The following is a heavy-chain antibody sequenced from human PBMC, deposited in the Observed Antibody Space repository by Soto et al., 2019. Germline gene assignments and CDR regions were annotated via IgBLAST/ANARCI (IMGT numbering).Heavy chain of an antibody. D-gene: IGHD6-19*01. J-gene: IGHJ4*02. CDR2: ISSSGSTI. CDR3: ARDVAEAGHDY. V-gene: IGHV3-48*03. CDR1: GFTFSSYE. Sequence: GGSLRLSCAASGFTFSSYEMNWVRQAPGKGLEWVSYISSSGSTIYYADSVKGRFTISRDNAKNSLYLQMNSLRAEDTAVYYCARDVAEAGHDYWGQGTMVTVSS.